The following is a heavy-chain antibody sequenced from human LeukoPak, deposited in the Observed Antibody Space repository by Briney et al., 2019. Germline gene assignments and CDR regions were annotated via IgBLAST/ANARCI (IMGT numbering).Heavy chain of an antibody. CDR1: GFTFSDYY. J-gene: IGHJ4*02. V-gene: IGHV3-11*01. CDR2: ISSSGSTI. Sequence: PGGSLRLSCAASGFTFSDYYMSWIRRAPGKGLEWVSYISSSGSTIYYADSVKGRFTISRDNAKNSLYLQMNSLRSDDTAVYYCARDSRYDSSDYYYGHFDYWGQGTLVTVSS. CDR3: ARDSRYDSSDYYYGHFDY. D-gene: IGHD3-22*01.